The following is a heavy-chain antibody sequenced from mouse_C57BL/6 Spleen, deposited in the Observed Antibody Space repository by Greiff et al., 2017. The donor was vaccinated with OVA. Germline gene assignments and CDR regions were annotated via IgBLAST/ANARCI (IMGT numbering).Heavy chain of an antibody. V-gene: IGHV1-69*01. CDR2: IDPSDSYT. J-gene: IGHJ4*01. CDR3: ARRVGYGNYVDYAMDY. Sequence: QVQLQQPGAELVMPGASVKLSCKASGYTFTSYWMHWVKQRPGQGLEWIGEIDPSDSYTNYNQKFKGKSTLTVDKSSSTAYMQLSSLTSEDSAVYYCARRVGYGNYVDYAMDYWGQGTSVTVSS. CDR1: GYTFTSYW. D-gene: IGHD2-10*02.